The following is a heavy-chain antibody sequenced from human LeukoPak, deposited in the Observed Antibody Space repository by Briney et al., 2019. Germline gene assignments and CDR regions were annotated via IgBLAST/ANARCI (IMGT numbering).Heavy chain of an antibody. CDR2: ISPRGGGT. CDR1: GFTFSNYG. Sequence: GGTLRLSCAASGFTFSNYGMNWVRQAPGKGLEWLSGISPRGGGTYYADSVKGRFTISRDDSKSTLSLQMNSLRVEDTAVYYCARHVLAVGFDYWGQGTLVTVSS. D-gene: IGHD1-26*01. V-gene: IGHV3-23*01. CDR3: ARHVLAVGFDY. J-gene: IGHJ4*02.